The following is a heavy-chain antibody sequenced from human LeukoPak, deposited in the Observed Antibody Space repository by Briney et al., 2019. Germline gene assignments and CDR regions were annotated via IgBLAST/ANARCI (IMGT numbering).Heavy chain of an antibody. D-gene: IGHD2/OR15-2a*01. CDR3: ARGQKNTPFDY. Sequence: TSETLSLTCTVSGYSISSGYYWGWIRQPPGKGLEWIGSIYHSGSTYYNPSLKSRVTISVDTSKNQFSLKLSSVTAADTAVYYCARGQKNTPFDYWGQGTLVTVSS. CDR1: GYSISSGYY. CDR2: IYHSGST. V-gene: IGHV4-38-2*02. J-gene: IGHJ4*02.